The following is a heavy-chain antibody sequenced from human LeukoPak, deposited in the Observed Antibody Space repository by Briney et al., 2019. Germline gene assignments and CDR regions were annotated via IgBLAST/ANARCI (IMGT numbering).Heavy chain of an antibody. D-gene: IGHD3-16*01. Sequence: SETLSLTCTVSGGSMSSYYWSWIRQPPGKGLEWIGCIYYSGSTNYNPSLKSRVAISVDTSKNQFSLKLSSVTAADTAVYYCARHQGYSAITLPFDYWGQGTLVTASS. CDR3: ARHQGYSAITLPFDY. J-gene: IGHJ4*02. CDR1: GGSMSSYY. V-gene: IGHV4-59*08. CDR2: IYYSGST.